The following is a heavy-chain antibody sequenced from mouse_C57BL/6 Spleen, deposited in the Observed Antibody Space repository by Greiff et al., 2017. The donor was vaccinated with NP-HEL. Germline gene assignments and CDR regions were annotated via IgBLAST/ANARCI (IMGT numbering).Heavy chain of an antibody. CDR1: GYAFSSSW. CDR3: GGTAQATFDY. V-gene: IGHV1-82*01. Sequence: VKLMESGPELVKPGASVKISCKASGYAFSSSWMNWVKQRPGKGLEWIGRIYPGDGDTNYNGKFKGKATLTADKSSSTAYMQLSSLTSEDSAVYFCGGTAQATFDYWGQGTTLTVSS. J-gene: IGHJ2*01. CDR2: IYPGDGDT. D-gene: IGHD3-2*02.